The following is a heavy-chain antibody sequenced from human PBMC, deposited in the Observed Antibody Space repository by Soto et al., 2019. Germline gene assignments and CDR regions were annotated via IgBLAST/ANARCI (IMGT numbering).Heavy chain of an antibody. Sequence: GGSLRLTCAASGFTFSSYSMNWVRQAPGKGLEWVSSISSSSSYIYYADSVKGRFTISRDNAKNSLYLQMNSLRAEDTAVYYCARVSGDYIWGSSNAFDIWGQGTMVTVSS. J-gene: IGHJ3*02. V-gene: IGHV3-21*01. D-gene: IGHD3-16*01. CDR3: ARVSGDYIWGSSNAFDI. CDR1: GFTFSSYS. CDR2: ISSSSSYI.